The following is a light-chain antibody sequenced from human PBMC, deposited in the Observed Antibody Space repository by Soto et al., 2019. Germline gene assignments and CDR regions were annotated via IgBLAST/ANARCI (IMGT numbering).Light chain of an antibody. CDR3: QQYYSTPPT. CDR2: WAS. J-gene: IGKJ1*01. V-gene: IGKV4-1*01. Sequence: DIVMTQSPDSLAVSLGERATINCKSSQSVLYSSNNKNYLAWYQQKPGQPPKLLLYWASTRESGVPDRFSGSGSGTDFTFAISSLQAEGVSVYYCQQYYSTPPTFGQGTKVEIK. CDR1: QSVLYSSNNKNY.